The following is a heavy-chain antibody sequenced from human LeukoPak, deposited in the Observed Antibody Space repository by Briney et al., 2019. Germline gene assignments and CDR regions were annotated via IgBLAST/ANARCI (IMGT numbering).Heavy chain of an antibody. D-gene: IGHD2-15*01. V-gene: IGHV3-66*02. Sequence: PGGSLRLSCAASGFTFNSNYMSWVRQAPGKGLEWVSVIYSGGSTYYADSVKGRFTISRDKSKNTLYLQMNSLRAEDTAVYYCARGVGVAVIFDDWGQGTLVTVSS. J-gene: IGHJ4*02. CDR2: IYSGGST. CDR1: GFTFNSNY. CDR3: ARGVGVAVIFDD.